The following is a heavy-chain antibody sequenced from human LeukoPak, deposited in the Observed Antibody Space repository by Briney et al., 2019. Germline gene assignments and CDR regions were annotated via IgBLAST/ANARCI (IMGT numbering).Heavy chain of an antibody. CDR2: ISSSSSYI. J-gene: IGHJ4*02. Sequence: GGSLRLSCTASGFTFSSYTMNWVRQAPGKGLEWVSSISSSSSYIYYADSMKGRFTISRDNAKNSLYLQMNSLRAEDTAVYYCARAGYYYDSSGYYYVWGQGTLVTVSS. V-gene: IGHV3-21*01. CDR1: GFTFSSYT. D-gene: IGHD3-22*01. CDR3: ARAGYYYDSSGYYYV.